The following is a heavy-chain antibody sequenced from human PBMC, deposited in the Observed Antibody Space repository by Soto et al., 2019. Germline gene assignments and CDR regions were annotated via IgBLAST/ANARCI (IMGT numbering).Heavy chain of an antibody. D-gene: IGHD3-22*01. V-gene: IGHV3-30-3*01. CDR3: ARDYYDNSGYYNGFDP. Sequence: GGSLRLSCAASGFTFSGYAMHWVRQSPGKGLEWVAVISYDGSNKYYADSVKGRFTISRDNSKNTLYLQMNSLRAEDTAVYYCARDYYDNSGYYNGFDPWGQGTLVTVSS. CDR1: GFTFSGYA. CDR2: ISYDGSNK. J-gene: IGHJ5*02.